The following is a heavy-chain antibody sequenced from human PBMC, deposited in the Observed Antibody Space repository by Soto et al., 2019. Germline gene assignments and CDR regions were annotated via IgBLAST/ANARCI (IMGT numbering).Heavy chain of an antibody. CDR2: IRSGGDYT. V-gene: IGHV3-11*06. CDR1: GFTFSDYY. Sequence: GGSLRLSCAASGFTFSDYYMSWIRQAPGKGLEWVSYIRSGGDYTNYGDSMRGRFTISRDNAKNSLYLQINTLRAEDTAVYYCARGSSSGWYFDFWGQGTLVTVSS. CDR3: ARGSSSGWYFDF. J-gene: IGHJ4*02. D-gene: IGHD6-19*01.